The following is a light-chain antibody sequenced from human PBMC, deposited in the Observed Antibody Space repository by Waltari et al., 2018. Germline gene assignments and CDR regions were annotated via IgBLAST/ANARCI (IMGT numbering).Light chain of an antibody. CDR1: ESGSKY. J-gene: IGLJ3*02. CDR3: QTWDSDTAMV. V-gene: IGLV3-1*01. CDR2: QDN. Sequence: SYELTQPLSVSVSSGQTASITCSGDESGSKYPNWYQQESGQSPVLVIFQDNQRPSGIPERFSGSTSGNTATLTISGTRAMDEADYYCQTWDSDTAMVFGGGTKLTVL.